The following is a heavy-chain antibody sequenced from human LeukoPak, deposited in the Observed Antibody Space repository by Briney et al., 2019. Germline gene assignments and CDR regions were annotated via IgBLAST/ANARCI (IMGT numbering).Heavy chain of an antibody. D-gene: IGHD2-2*01. Sequence: PSETLSLTCAVYGGSFSGYYWSWIRQPPGKGLEWIGEINHSGSTNYNPSLKSRVTISVDTSKNQFSLKLSSVTAADTAVYYCARRLFLGYCSSTSCYRSQLYYFDYWGQGTLVTVSS. CDR3: ARRLFLGYCSSTSCYRSQLYYFDY. J-gene: IGHJ4*02. CDR2: INHSGST. V-gene: IGHV4-34*01. CDR1: GGSFSGYY.